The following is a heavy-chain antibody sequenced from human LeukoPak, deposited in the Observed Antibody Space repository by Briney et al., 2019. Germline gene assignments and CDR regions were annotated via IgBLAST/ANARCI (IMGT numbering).Heavy chain of an antibody. CDR1: GGSSSGYY. CDR3: ARDVDGLIDY. J-gene: IGHJ4*02. V-gene: IGHV4-34*01. Sequence: SETLSLTCAVYGGSSSGYYWSWIRQPPGKGLERIGEIHHSRSTNYNPSLKSRVTISVDTSKNQFSLKPSSVTAADTAVYYCARDVDGLIDYWGQGTLVTVSS. D-gene: IGHD3-16*01. CDR2: IHHSRST.